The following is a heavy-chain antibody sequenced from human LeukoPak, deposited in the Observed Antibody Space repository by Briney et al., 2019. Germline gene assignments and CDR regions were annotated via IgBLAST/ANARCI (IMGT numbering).Heavy chain of an antibody. V-gene: IGHV3-23*01. CDR1: GFTFDTYG. CDR2: ISSNSANT. CDR3: AKDGTGCGGDCYSDY. Sequence: GGSLRLSCAASGFTFDTYGMSWGRQAPGKGLEWVSSISSNSANTYYADSVKGRFTISRDNSKNTLYLQMNSLRAEDTAVYYCAKDGTGCGGDCYSDYWGQGTLVTVSS. D-gene: IGHD2-21*02. J-gene: IGHJ4*02.